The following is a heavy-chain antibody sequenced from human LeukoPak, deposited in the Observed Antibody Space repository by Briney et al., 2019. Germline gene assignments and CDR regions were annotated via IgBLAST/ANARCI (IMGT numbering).Heavy chain of an antibody. D-gene: IGHD1-1*01. Sequence: GGSLRLSCAASGFTFSTYDMHWVRQVTGKGLEWVSYIGRAGDTYYAGSVKGRFTISRENAKNSLYLQINSLRAVDTALYYCASYRDWNDGRNAFDIWGQGTMVTVSS. V-gene: IGHV3-13*01. CDR1: GFTFSTYD. CDR3: ASYRDWNDGRNAFDI. J-gene: IGHJ3*02. CDR2: IGRAGDT.